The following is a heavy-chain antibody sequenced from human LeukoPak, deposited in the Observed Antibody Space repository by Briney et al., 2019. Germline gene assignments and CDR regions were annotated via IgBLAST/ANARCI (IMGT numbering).Heavy chain of an antibody. V-gene: IGHV3-23*01. Sequence: GRSLGLSCAASGFTFSSYAMSWVRQAPGKGLEWVSAISGGGDTIYYAGSVKGRFTISRDNSKNTLYLQMNSLRAEDTAVYYCAKGSRNSGSYSYYFDYWGQGTLVTVSS. CDR1: GFTFSSYA. CDR3: AKGSRNSGSYSYYFDY. CDR2: ISGGGDTI. D-gene: IGHD1-26*01. J-gene: IGHJ4*02.